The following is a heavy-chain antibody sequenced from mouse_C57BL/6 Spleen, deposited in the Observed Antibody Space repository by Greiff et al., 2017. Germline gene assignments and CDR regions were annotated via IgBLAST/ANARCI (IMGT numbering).Heavy chain of an antibody. CDR2: IYPRSGNT. CDR1: GYTFTSYG. J-gene: IGHJ2*01. Sequence: QVQLKESGAELARPGASVKLSCKASGYTFTSYGISWVKQRTGQGLEWIGEIYPRSGNTYYNEKFKGKATLTADKSSSTAYMELRSLTSEDSAVYFCAREDLTELGDYWGQGTTLTVSS. V-gene: IGHV1-81*01. CDR3: AREDLTELGDY. D-gene: IGHD2-13*01.